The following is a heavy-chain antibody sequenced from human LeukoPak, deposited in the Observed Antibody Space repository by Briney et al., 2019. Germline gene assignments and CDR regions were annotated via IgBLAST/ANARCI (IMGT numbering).Heavy chain of an antibody. V-gene: IGHV3-33*08. Sequence: GGSLRLSCAASGFTFSSYAMHWVRQAPGKGLEWVAVIWYDGSNKYYADSVKGRFTISRDNSKNTLYLHINSLRAEDTAVYYCARENMARGYFDYWGQGTLVTVSS. CDR3: ARENMARGYFDY. CDR1: GFTFSSYA. J-gene: IGHJ4*02. D-gene: IGHD2/OR15-2a*01. CDR2: IWYDGSNK.